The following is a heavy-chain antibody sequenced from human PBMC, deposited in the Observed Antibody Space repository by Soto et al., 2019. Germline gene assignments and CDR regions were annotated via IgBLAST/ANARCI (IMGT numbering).Heavy chain of an antibody. D-gene: IGHD6-13*01. CDR1: GFTFSSYA. CDR2: ISYDGSNK. Sequence: GGSLRLSCAASGFTFSSYAMHWVHQAPGKGLEWVAVISYDGSNKYYADSVKGRFTISRDNSKNTLYLQMNSLRAEDTAVYYCARTYYSGYSSSWYYYYMDVWGKGTTVTVSS. V-gene: IGHV3-30*04. CDR3: ARTYYSGYSSSWYYYYMDV. J-gene: IGHJ6*03.